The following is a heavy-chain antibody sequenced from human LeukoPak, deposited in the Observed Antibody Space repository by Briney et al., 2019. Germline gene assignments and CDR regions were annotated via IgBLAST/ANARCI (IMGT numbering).Heavy chain of an antibody. Sequence: ETLSLTCPVSGCSIRWFHWSLIRQPPREGLEWIGYVYYSGRTNYNPSLKSRVTISVDTSKNQFSLKLSSVTAADTAVYYCARTFSESYYYYGMDVWGQGTTVTVSS. J-gene: IGHJ6*02. CDR3: ARTFSESYYYYGMDV. CDR2: VYYSGRT. D-gene: IGHD1-26*01. CDR1: GCSIRWFH. V-gene: IGHV4-59*01.